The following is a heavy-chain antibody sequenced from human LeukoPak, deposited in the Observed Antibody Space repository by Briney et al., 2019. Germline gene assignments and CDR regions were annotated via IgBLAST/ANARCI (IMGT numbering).Heavy chain of an antibody. V-gene: IGHV4-59*01. CDR3: AGADSGTYYVAIDY. CDR1: GGSISSYY. CDR2: IYYSGST. Sequence: SETLSLTCTVSGGSISSYYWSWIRQPPGKGLEWIGYIYYSGSTNYNPSLKSRVTISVDTSKNQFSLKLSSVTAADTAVYYCAGADSGTYYVAIDYWGQGTLVTVSS. D-gene: IGHD3-10*01. J-gene: IGHJ4*02.